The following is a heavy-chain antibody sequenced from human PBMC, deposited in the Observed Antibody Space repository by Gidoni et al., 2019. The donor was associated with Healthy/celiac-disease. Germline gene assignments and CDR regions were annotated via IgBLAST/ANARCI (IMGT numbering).Heavy chain of an antibody. J-gene: IGHJ5*02. CDR3: ASSVVVVDSSYYNWFDP. Sequence: QVQLVQSGAEVKKPGSSVKVSCKASGGTFSSYAISWVRQAPGQGLEWMGGIIPIFGTANYAQKFQGRVTITADESTSTAYMELSSLRSEDTAVYYCASSVVVVDSSYYNWFDPWGQGTLVTVSS. CDR2: IIPIFGTA. D-gene: IGHD2-15*01. CDR1: GGTFSSYA. V-gene: IGHV1-69*01.